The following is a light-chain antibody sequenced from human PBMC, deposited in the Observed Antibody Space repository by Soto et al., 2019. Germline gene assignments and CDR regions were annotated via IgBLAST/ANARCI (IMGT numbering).Light chain of an antibody. J-gene: IGLJ3*02. CDR1: SSNIGSNY. Sequence: QPVLPQPPSASGTPGQRVTISCSGSSSNIGSNYVYWYQQLPGTAPKLLIYRNKQRPSGVPDRFAGSKSGTSASLAISGLRSEDEADYYCAAWDDSLSGWVFGGGTKLTVL. V-gene: IGLV1-47*01. CDR3: AAWDDSLSGWV. CDR2: RNK.